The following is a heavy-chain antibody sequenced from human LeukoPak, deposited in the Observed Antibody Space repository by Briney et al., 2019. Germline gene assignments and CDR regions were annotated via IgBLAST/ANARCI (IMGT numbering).Heavy chain of an antibody. CDR1: GYTFTDYY. D-gene: IGHD6-6*01. CDR2: IHPNSGGT. CDR3: GRKSAARKTSEFDY. J-gene: IGHJ4*02. V-gene: IGHV1-2*02. Sequence: ASVTVSCKASGYTFTDYYMNWVRQAPGQGLGWMGWIHPNSGGTNYAQKFQGRVTMTRDTSISTAYMELSRLTFDDTAVYYCGRKSAARKTSEFDYWGQGTLVTVSS.